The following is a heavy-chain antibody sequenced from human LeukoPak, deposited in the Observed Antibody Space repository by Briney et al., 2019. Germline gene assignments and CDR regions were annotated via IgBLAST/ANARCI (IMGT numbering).Heavy chain of an antibody. CDR1: GFTFDDYG. J-gene: IGHJ3*02. CDR2: INWNGGST. CDR3: ASCRRSSTCCYSWDAFDI. Sequence: GGSLRLSCAASGFTFDDYGMNWVRHAPGKGLEWVSGINWNGGSTGYADSVRGRFTISRDNAKNSLYLQMNSLRAEDTAVYYCASCRRSSTCCYSWDAFDIWGQGTMVTVSS. D-gene: IGHD2-2*01. V-gene: IGHV3-20*04.